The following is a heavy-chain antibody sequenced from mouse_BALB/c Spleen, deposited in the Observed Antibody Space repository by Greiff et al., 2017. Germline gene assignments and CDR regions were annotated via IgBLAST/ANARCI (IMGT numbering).Heavy chain of an antibody. Sequence: EVQLVESGGGLVKPGGSLKLSCAASGFTFSSYAMSWVRQTPEKRLEWVATISSGGSYTYYPDSVKGRFTISRDNAKNTLYLQMSSLRSEDTAMYYCAGGTTVVADYAMDYWGQGTSVTVSS. CDR3: AGGTTVVADYAMDY. D-gene: IGHD1-1*01. CDR2: ISSGGSYT. V-gene: IGHV5-9-3*01. J-gene: IGHJ4*01. CDR1: GFTFSSYA.